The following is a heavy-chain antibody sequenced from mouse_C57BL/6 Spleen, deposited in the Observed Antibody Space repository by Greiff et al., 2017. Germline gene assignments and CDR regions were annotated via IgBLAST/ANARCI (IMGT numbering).Heavy chain of an antibody. CDR2: ISSGGSYT. Sequence: EVQVVESGGDLVKPGGSLKLSCAASGFTFSSYGMSWVRQTPDKRLEWVATISSGGSYTYYPDSVKGRFTITRDNAKNTLYLQMSSLKSEDTAMYYCARQGLRYPGAYFDYWGQSTTLSVSS. D-gene: IGHD1-1*01. V-gene: IGHV5-6*01. J-gene: IGHJ2*01. CDR3: ARQGLRYPGAYFDY. CDR1: GFTFSSYG.